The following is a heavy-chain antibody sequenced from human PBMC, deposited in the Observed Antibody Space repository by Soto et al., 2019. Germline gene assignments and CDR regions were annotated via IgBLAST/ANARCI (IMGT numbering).Heavy chain of an antibody. D-gene: IGHD6-19*01. CDR1: GGSISSYY. V-gene: IGHV4-59*01. CDR2: IYYSGST. Sequence: PSETLSLTCTVSGGSISSYYWSWIRQPPGKGLEWIGYIYYSGSTNYNPSLKSRVTISVDTSKNQFSLKLSSVTAADTAVYYCARGSWAGGWNFDYWGQGTLVTVSS. J-gene: IGHJ4*02. CDR3: ARGSWAGGWNFDY.